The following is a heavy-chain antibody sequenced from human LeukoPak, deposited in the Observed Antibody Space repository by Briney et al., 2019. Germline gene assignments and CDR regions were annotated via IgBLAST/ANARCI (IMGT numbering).Heavy chain of an antibody. V-gene: IGHV4-4*09. Sequence: PSETLSLTCTVSGGSISSYYWSWIRQPPGKGLEWIGYIYSSGSTNYNPSLKSRVTISVDTSKNQFSLKLSSVTAADTAVYYCARFYDSSGSALYYFDYWGQGTLVTVSS. J-gene: IGHJ4*02. CDR1: GGSISSYY. D-gene: IGHD3-22*01. CDR3: ARFYDSSGSALYYFDY. CDR2: IYSSGST.